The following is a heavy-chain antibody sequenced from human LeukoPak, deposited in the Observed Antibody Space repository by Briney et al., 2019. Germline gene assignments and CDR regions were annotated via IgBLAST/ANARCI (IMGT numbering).Heavy chain of an antibody. Sequence: SETLSLTRTVSGGSISSSSYYWGWIRQPPGKGLEWIGSIYYSGSTYYNPSLKSRVTISVDTSKNQFSLKLSSVTAADTAVYYCARQDLRSSGWTAWWYFDLWGRGTLVTVSS. CDR3: ARQDLRSSGWTAWWYFDL. CDR2: IYYSGST. D-gene: IGHD6-19*01. CDR1: GGSISSSSYY. V-gene: IGHV4-39*01. J-gene: IGHJ2*01.